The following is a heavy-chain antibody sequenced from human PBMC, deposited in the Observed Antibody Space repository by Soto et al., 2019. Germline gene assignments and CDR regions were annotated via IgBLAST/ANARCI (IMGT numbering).Heavy chain of an antibody. Sequence: GGSLRLSCAASGFTVRGSYMYWVRQAPGKGLEWVSVIYSGGGTDYEASVKGRFTLSSDNSKNMLHLQMNSLRAEDTAVYFCARVDKILYSSNDFWGQGTLVTVSS. CDR3: ARVDKILYSSNDF. D-gene: IGHD2-8*01. CDR2: IYSGGGT. CDR1: GFTVRGSY. J-gene: IGHJ4*02. V-gene: IGHV3-53*01.